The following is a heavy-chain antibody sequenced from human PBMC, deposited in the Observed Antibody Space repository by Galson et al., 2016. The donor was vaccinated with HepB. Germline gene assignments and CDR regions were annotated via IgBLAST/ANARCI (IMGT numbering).Heavy chain of an antibody. CDR3: AGAVNGDFRWGV. V-gene: IGHV5-51*01. CDR2: MHVADSHT. J-gene: IGHJ6*02. CDR1: GSNFAPYW. D-gene: IGHD4-17*01. Sequence: QSGAEVKKPGESLKISCKGSGSNFAPYWIGWVRQMPGKGLEWMAIMHVADSHTKYSPSFQGQVSISADKSISTAYMRWSSLQASDTAIYYCAGAVNGDFRWGVWGQGTTVTVSS.